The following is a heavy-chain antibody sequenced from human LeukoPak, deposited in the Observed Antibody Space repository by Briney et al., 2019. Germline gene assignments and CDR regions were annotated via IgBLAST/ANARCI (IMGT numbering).Heavy chain of an antibody. V-gene: IGHV4-59*08. J-gene: IGHJ3*02. CDR3: ARHDLRGGAYDI. Sequence: SETLSLTCSVSGGSISGFHWSWIRQTPAEGLEWIGYIFYSGTTTYNPSLKSRVTISVDTSRNQYSLRLTSVTAADTALYYCARHDLRGGAYDIWGQGTVVTVSS. CDR1: GGSISGFH. CDR2: IFYSGTT.